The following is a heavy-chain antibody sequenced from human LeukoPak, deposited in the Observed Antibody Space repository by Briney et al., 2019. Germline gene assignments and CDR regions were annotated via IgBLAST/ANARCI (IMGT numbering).Heavy chain of an antibody. CDR1: GFTFSSYW. Sequence: GGSLRLSCAASGFTFSSYWMSWVRQAPGKGLEWVANIKQDGSEKYYVDSVKGRFTISRDNAKNSLYLQMNSLRAEDTAVYYCARDSSGWYSGSYPYYYYYYYMDVWGKGTTVTVSS. CDR3: ARDSSGWYSGSYPYYYYYYYMDV. J-gene: IGHJ6*03. V-gene: IGHV3-7*01. CDR2: IKQDGSEK. D-gene: IGHD1-26*01.